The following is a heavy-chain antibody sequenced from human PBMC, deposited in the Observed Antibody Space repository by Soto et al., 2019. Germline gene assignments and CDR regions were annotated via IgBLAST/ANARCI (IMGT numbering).Heavy chain of an antibody. J-gene: IGHJ6*03. CDR3: ARTITIFGVVIITDYYYYYMDV. CDR1: AFSLTTARLG. V-gene: IGHV2-26*01. Sequence: VSGRTLVNPTETLKLPCAVSAFSLTTARLGVRWIRQHPGKGLEWLAHIFSHDEKSYSTSLKSRLTISKDTSNSQVVLTMTNMDPVDTATYYCARTITIFGVVIITDYYYYYMDVWGKGTTVTVSS. CDR2: IFSHDEK. D-gene: IGHD3-3*01.